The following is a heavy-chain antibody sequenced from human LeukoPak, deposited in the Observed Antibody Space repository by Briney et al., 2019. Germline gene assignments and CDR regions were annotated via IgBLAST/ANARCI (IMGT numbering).Heavy chain of an antibody. CDR3: ARDPRMTTVTTDLFGHDWYFDL. J-gene: IGHJ2*01. CDR2: ISAYNGNT. V-gene: IGHV1-18*04. CDR1: GYTFTSYG. D-gene: IGHD4-17*01. Sequence: GASVKASCKASGYTFTSYGISWVRQAPGQGLEWMGWISAYNGNTNYAQKFQGRVTITADESTSTAYMELSSLRSEDTAVYYCARDPRMTTVTTDLFGHDWYFDLWGRGTLVTVSS.